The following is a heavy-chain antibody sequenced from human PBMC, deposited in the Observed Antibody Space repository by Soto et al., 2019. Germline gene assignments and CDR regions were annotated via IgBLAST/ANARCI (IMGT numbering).Heavy chain of an antibody. D-gene: IGHD3-3*01. CDR3: ARDQLIRDFWSGYYRYGMDV. CDR1: GYTFTGYY. Sequence: QVQLVQSGAEVKKPGASVKVSCKASGYTFTGYYIHWVRQAPGQGLEWMGWINPNSGGTNYAQKFQGWVTMTRDTSISTAYMELSRLKSDDTAVYYCARDQLIRDFWSGYYRYGMDVWGQGTTVTVSS. V-gene: IGHV1-2*04. CDR2: INPNSGGT. J-gene: IGHJ6*02.